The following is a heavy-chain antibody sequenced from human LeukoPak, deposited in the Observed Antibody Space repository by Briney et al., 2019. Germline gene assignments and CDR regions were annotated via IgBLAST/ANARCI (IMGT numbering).Heavy chain of an antibody. J-gene: IGHJ6*03. V-gene: IGHV4-34*01. CDR1: GGSFSGYY. Sequence: PSETLSLTCAVYGGSFSGYYWSWIRQPPGKGLEWIGKINHSGSTNYNPSLKSRVTISVDTSKNQFSLKLSSVTAADTAVYYCARGETYYYGSGSYYGHYYMDVWGKGTTVTVSS. CDR2: INHSGST. D-gene: IGHD3-10*01. CDR3: ARGETYYYGSGSYYGHYYMDV.